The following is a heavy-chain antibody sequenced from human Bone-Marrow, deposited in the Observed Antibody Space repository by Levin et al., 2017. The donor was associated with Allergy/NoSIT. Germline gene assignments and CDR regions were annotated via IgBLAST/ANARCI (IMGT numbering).Heavy chain of an antibody. Sequence: ASVKVSCKASGYTFSSFGINWLRQAPGQGLEWMGWVSPYMDNTYYAQKFQGRVTMTTDASTTTGYMELRSLTSDDTAVYFCARGPAAGTLALPGAFMDWGHGTLVTVSS. CDR2: VSPYMDNT. D-gene: IGHD6-13*01. V-gene: IGHV1-18*01. CDR3: ARGPAAGTLALPGAFMD. CDR1: GYTFSSFG. J-gene: IGHJ4*01.